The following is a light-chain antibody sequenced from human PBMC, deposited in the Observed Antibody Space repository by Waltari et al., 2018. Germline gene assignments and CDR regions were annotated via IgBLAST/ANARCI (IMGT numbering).Light chain of an antibody. Sequence: EIVMTQSPATLSVSPGERATLFCRASQSVSSNLAWYQQKPGQAPRLRIYGAATRATGIPARFSGRGSETEFTLTISSLQSEDFAVYYCQQYNNWPQWTFGQGTKVEIK. CDR2: GAA. J-gene: IGKJ1*01. CDR3: QQYNNWPQWT. CDR1: QSVSSN. V-gene: IGKV3-15*01.